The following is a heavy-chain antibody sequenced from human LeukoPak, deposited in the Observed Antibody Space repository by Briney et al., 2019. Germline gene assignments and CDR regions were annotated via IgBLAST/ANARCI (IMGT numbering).Heavy chain of an antibody. CDR3: AKVGESGGVWKYYFDY. CDR2: IRYDGSNK. V-gene: IGHV3-30*02. CDR1: GFTFSSYG. D-gene: IGHD2-8*02. Sequence: GWSLRLSCAASGFTFSSYGMHWVRQAPAKGLEWVAFIRYDGSNKYYADSVKGRFTISRDNSKNTLYLQMNSLRAEDTAVYYCAKVGESGGVWKYYFDYWGQGTLVTVSS. J-gene: IGHJ4*02.